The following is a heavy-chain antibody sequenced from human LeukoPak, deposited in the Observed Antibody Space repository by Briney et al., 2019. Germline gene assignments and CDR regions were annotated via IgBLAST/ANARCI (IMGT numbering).Heavy chain of an antibody. CDR3: ARRAQVERRHSQFDY. D-gene: IGHD1-1*01. J-gene: IGHJ4*02. CDR1: GYIFTSSY. V-gene: IGHV1-46*01. CDR2: INPSGGST. Sequence: ASVKVSCKASGYIFTSSYIHWVRQAPGQGLEWMGMINPSGGSTGYAQKFQGRVTVTRDMSTSTVYMELSSLRSEDTAVFYCARRAQVERRHSQFDYWGQGTLVTVSS.